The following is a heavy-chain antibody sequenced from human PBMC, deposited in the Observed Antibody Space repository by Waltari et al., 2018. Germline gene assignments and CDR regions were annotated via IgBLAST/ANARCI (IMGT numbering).Heavy chain of an antibody. J-gene: IGHJ3*01. CDR2: IRHTGIT. Sequence: QVQLRESGPGLVKSSETLSITCTVSDVSVTTYFWNWIRQPPGKDLEWSGYIRHTGITKVNPSLRSRVSMSVDTSKSQSSLKVTSVTATDTAVYYCARWESDWRAFNVWGQGTTVTVSS. D-gene: IGHD2-21*02. CDR3: ARWESDWRAFNV. V-gene: IGHV4-59*08. CDR1: DVSVTTYF.